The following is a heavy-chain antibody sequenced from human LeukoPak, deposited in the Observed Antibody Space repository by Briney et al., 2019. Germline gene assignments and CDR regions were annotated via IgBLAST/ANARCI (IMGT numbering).Heavy chain of an antibody. CDR3: GRGGSYGDY. V-gene: IGHV3-74*01. J-gene: IGHJ4*02. Sequence: PGGSLRLSCAASGFTFSRYWMHWVRQVPGKGLAWVSRVNPDGSSTTYADSVKGRFTSSRDNAKNTLYLQMSRLRVEDTAVYYCGRGGSYGDYWGQGILVTVSS. CDR2: VNPDGSST. D-gene: IGHD3-16*01. CDR1: GFTFSRYW.